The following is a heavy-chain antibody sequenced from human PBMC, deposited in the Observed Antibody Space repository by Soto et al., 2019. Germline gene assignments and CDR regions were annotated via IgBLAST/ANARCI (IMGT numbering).Heavy chain of an antibody. V-gene: IGHV4-30-4*01. CDR2: IYYSGST. Sequence: QVQLQESGPGLVKPSQTLSLTCTVSGGSISSGDYYWSWIRQPPGKGLEWIGYIYYSGSTYYNPSLTSRVTISVDTSKHQCSLKLSSVTAADPAVYYCARVGGHDYGVLFDYWGQGTLVTVSS. CDR3: ARVGGHDYGVLFDY. J-gene: IGHJ4*02. CDR1: GGSISSGDYY. D-gene: IGHD4-17*01.